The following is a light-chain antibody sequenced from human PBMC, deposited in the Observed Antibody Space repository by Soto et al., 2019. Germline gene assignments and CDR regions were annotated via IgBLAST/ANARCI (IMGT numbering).Light chain of an antibody. J-gene: IGKJ2*01. CDR3: QQYGSSPYT. Sequence: EIVLTQSPGTLSLSPGERATLSCRVSQSVSSSYLAWYQQKPGQAPRILIYGASSRATGIPDRFSGIGSGTDFTLTISRLEPEDFAVYYCQQYGSSPYTFGQGTKLEIK. V-gene: IGKV3-20*01. CDR2: GAS. CDR1: QSVSSSY.